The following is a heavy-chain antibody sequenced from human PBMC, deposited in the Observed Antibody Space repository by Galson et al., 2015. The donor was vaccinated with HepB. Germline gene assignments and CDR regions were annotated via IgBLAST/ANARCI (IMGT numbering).Heavy chain of an antibody. D-gene: IGHD5-12*01. V-gene: IGHV6-1*01. CDR3: ARGYSGYDFEGIWYYYYGMDV. CDR1: GDSVSSNSAA. CDR2: TYYRSKWYN. Sequence: CAISGDSVSSNSAAWNWIRQSPSRGLEWLGRTYYRSKWYNDYAVSVKSRITINPDTSKNQFSLQLNSVTPEDTAVYYCARGYSGYDFEGIWYYYYGMDVWGQGTTVTVSS. J-gene: IGHJ6*02.